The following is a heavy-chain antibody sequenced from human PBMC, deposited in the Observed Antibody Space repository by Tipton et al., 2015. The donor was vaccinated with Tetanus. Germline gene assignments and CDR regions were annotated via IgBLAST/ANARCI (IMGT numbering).Heavy chain of an antibody. CDR3: ASTIESAAANWYFDL. CDR2: TYYSGST. V-gene: IGHV4-39*01. CDR1: GGSISSSSYY. J-gene: IGHJ2*01. Sequence: TLSLTCTVSGGSISSSSYYWGWIRQPPGKGLEWIGSTYYSGSTYYNPPLKSRVTISVDTSKNQFSLKLSSVTAADTAVYYCASTIESAAANWYFDLWGRGTLVTVSS. D-gene: IGHD2-2*01.